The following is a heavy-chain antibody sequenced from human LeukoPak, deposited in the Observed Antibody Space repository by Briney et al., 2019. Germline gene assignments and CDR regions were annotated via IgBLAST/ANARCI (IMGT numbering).Heavy chain of an antibody. J-gene: IGHJ6*03. V-gene: IGHV1-69*05. CDR2: IIPIFGTA. CDR1: GGTFSSYA. CDR3: ARVNRGPYFDWLGPDYYYYMDV. Sequence: GASVKVSCKASGGTFSSYAISWVRQAPGQGLEWTGGIIPIFGTANYAQKFQGRVTITTDESTSTAYMELSSLRSEDTAVYYCARVNRGPYFDWLGPDYYYYMDVWGKGTTVTVSS. D-gene: IGHD3-9*01.